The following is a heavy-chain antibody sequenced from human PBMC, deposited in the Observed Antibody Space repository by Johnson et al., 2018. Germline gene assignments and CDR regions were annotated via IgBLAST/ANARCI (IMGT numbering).Heavy chain of an antibody. CDR1: GGSISSTKW. Sequence: VQLVESGPGLVKPSGTLSLICDVSGGSISSTKWWSWVRQSPGKGLEWIGEIYQGELITYNPSLKSRVTISLEKSKNQFSLEMRSVTAADTAVYFCARNGNYCLDVWGKGTTVTGSS. CDR2: IYQGELI. CDR3: ARNGNYCLDV. V-gene: IGHV4-4*02. D-gene: IGHD3-10*01. J-gene: IGHJ6*04.